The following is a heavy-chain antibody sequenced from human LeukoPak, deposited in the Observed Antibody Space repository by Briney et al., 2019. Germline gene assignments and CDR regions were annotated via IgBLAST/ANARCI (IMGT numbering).Heavy chain of an antibody. CDR2: IKSKTDGCTT. CDR3: TTDRLGLWFGSRVLGSYDEEGYY. D-gene: IGHD3-10*01. J-gene: IGHJ4*02. V-gene: IGHV3-15*01. CDR1: GFTFSNAW. Sequence: PGGSLTLSCAASGFTFSNAWMSWVRQAPGKGVEWVGRIKSKTDGCTTDYAATEKGRFTISRDDSKNTLYLQMNNLKTEDTAVYYCTTDRLGLWFGSRVLGSYDEEGYYWGQGTLVTVSS.